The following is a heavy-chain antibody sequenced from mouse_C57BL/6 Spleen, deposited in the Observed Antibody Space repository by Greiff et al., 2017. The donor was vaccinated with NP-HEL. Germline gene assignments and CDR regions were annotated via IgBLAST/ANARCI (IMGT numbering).Heavy chain of an antibody. CDR3: ARVGCRAGYDAMDY. V-gene: IGHV1-26*01. CDR2: INPNNGGT. D-gene: IGHD3-2*02. Sequence: EVQLQQSGPELVKPGASVKISCKASGYTFTDYYMNWVKQSHGKSLEWIGDINPNNGGTSYNQQFKGKATLTVDKSSSTAYMERRSLTSEDSAVYYCARVGCRAGYDAMDYWGQGTSVTVSS. CDR1: GYTFTDYY. J-gene: IGHJ4*01.